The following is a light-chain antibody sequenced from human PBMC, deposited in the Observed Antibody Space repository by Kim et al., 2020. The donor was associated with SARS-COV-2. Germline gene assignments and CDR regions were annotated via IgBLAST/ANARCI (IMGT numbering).Light chain of an antibody. Sequence: EIVLTQSPGTLSLSPGERATLSCRASQSVSSSYLAWYQQKPGQAPRLLIYGASSRATGIPDRFSGSGSGTDFTLTISRLEPEDFAVYYCQQYGSSPPGTFGQGTKVYIK. CDR2: GAS. CDR1: QSVSSSY. CDR3: QQYGSSPPGT. V-gene: IGKV3-20*01. J-gene: IGKJ1*01.